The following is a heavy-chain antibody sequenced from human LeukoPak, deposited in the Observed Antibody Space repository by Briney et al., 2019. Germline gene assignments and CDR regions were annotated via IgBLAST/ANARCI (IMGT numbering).Heavy chain of an antibody. V-gene: IGHV4-34*01. CDR1: GGSFSGYY. J-gene: IGHJ5*02. Sequence: SETLSLTCAVYGGSFSGYYWSWIRQPPGKGLEWIGETNHSGSTNYNPSLKSRVTISVDASKNLFALKLSSVTAADTAVYYCARDRYCSGGSCYLGWFDPWGQGTLVTVSS. D-gene: IGHD2-15*01. CDR3: ARDRYCSGGSCYLGWFDP. CDR2: TNHSGST.